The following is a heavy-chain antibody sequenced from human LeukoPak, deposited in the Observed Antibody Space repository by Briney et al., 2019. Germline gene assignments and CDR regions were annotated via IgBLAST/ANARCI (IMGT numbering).Heavy chain of an antibody. CDR1: GGSISSDSYY. V-gene: IGHV4-61*02. Sequence: PSQTLSLTCTVSGGSISSDSYYWSWIRQPAGKGLEWIGRIYTSGSTNYNPSLKSRVTISIDTSKNQFSLKLSSVTAADTAVYYCARDPDSSSSSDAFDLWGQGTMVTVSS. CDR3: ARDPDSSSSSDAFDL. D-gene: IGHD6-6*01. J-gene: IGHJ3*01. CDR2: IYTSGST.